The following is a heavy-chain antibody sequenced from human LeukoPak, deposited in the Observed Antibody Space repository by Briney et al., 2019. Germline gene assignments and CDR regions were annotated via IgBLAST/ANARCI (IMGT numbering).Heavy chain of an antibody. Sequence: SVKVSCKASGGTFSIYAISWVRQAPGQGLEWMGGIIPIFGTANYAQKFQGRVTITEDKSTSTAYMELSSLRSEDTAVYYCARGWFGELFGLAFDIWGQGTMVTVSS. J-gene: IGHJ3*02. V-gene: IGHV1-69*06. CDR2: IIPIFGTA. CDR3: ARGWFGELFGLAFDI. CDR1: GGTFSIYA. D-gene: IGHD3-10*01.